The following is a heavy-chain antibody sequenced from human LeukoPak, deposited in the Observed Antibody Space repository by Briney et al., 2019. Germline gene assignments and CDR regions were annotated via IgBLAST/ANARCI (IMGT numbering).Heavy chain of an antibody. CDR3: ARFRHVAVAGTPHFDF. CDR2: TNPNSGGT. V-gene: IGHV1-2*02. CDR1: GHTFTDYH. J-gene: IGHJ4*02. Sequence: ASVKVSCKASGHTFTDYHIHWVRQAPGQGLEWMGWTNPNSGGTNYAEKFHGRVTMTRDTSITTAYMELSGLRSADTAVYYCARFRHVAVAGTPHFDFWGQGTLVTVSS. D-gene: IGHD6-19*01.